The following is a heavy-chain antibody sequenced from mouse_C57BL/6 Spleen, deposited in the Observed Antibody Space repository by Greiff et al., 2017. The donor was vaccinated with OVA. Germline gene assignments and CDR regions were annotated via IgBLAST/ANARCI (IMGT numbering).Heavy chain of an antibody. Sequence: DVHLVESGGDLVKPGGSLKLSCAASGFTFSSYGMSWVRQTPDKRLEWVATISSGGSYTYYPDSVKGRFTISRDNAKNTLYLQMSSLKSEDTAMYYCARQDPITTVVDYWGQGTTLTVSS. V-gene: IGHV5-6*01. J-gene: IGHJ2*01. CDR1: GFTFSSYG. D-gene: IGHD1-1*01. CDR3: ARQDPITTVVDY. CDR2: ISSGGSYT.